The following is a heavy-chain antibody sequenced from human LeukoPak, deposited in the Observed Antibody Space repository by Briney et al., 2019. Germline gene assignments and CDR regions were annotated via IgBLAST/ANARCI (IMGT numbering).Heavy chain of an antibody. CDR3: ARGKSGSSGYAADY. Sequence: SQTLSLTCTVSGGSISSGSYYWSWIRQPAGKGLEWIGRIYTSGSTNYNPSLKSRVTISVDTSKNQFSLKLNSVTAADTAVYYCARGKSGSSGYAADYWGQGTLVTVSS. CDR2: IYTSGST. CDR1: GGSISSGSYY. J-gene: IGHJ4*02. D-gene: IGHD3-22*01. V-gene: IGHV4-61*02.